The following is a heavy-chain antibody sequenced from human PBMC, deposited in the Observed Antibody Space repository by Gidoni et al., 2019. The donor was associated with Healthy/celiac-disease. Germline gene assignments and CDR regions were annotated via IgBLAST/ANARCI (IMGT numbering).Heavy chain of an antibody. CDR3: ARVSRNIVVVVAATCYFDY. D-gene: IGHD2-15*01. CDR2: INHSGCT. Sequence: QVQLQQWGAGLLKPSETLSLTCAVYCGSFSGYYWSWIRHPPGTGLEWIGEINHSGCTNYNPSLKSRVTISVDTSKNQFSLKLSSVTAAETAVYYCARVSRNIVVVVAATCYFDYWGQGTLVTVSS. CDR1: CGSFSGYY. J-gene: IGHJ4*02. V-gene: IGHV4-34*01.